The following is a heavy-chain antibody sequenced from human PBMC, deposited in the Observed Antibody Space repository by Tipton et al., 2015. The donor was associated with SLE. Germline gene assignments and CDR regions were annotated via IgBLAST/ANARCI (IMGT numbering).Heavy chain of an antibody. J-gene: IGHJ4*02. CDR3: ARVVVATTKPLHFDY. D-gene: IGHD5-12*01. CDR1: GGSISDNSYT. V-gene: IGHV4-61*05. Sequence: TLSLTCTVSGGSISDNSYTWGWGWVRQSPGKGLEWIGYIYYSGSTNYNPSLKSRVTISVDTSKSQFSLRLSSVTAADTAMYYCARVVVATTKPLHFDYWGQGTLVTVSS. CDR2: IYYSGST.